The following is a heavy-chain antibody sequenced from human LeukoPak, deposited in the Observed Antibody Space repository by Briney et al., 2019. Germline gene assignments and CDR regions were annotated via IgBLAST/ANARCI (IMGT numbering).Heavy chain of an antibody. CDR3: ARDLGGSYNDY. Sequence: ASVKVSCKASGFTFTSYDINWVRQAPGQGLEWVGIINPSGGSTSYAQKFQGRITMTRDTSTSTVYMELSSLRSEDTAVYYCARDLGGSYNDYWGQGTLVTVSS. CDR2: INPSGGST. J-gene: IGHJ4*02. V-gene: IGHV1-46*01. CDR1: GFTFTSYD. D-gene: IGHD1-26*01.